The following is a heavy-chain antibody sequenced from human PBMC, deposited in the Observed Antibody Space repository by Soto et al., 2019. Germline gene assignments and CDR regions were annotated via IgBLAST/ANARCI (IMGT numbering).Heavy chain of an antibody. Sequence: GGSLRLSCAASGFTFSSYWVSWVRQAPGKGLEWVANIKQDGSEKYYVDSVKGRFTISRDNAKNSLYLQMNSLRAEDTAVYYCARDQGYDFWSGYYLDNWFDPWGQGTLVTVSS. D-gene: IGHD3-3*01. CDR3: ARDQGYDFWSGYYLDNWFDP. J-gene: IGHJ5*02. V-gene: IGHV3-7*01. CDR1: GFTFSSYW. CDR2: IKQDGSEK.